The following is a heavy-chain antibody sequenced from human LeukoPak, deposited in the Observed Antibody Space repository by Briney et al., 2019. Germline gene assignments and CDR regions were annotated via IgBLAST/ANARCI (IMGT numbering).Heavy chain of an antibody. CDR3: AKDYYFFDY. CDR1: GFTSSSYD. CDR2: ISGSGGST. J-gene: IGHJ4*02. V-gene: IGHV3-23*01. Sequence: PGGSLSLSCAASGFTSSSYDMSWVRQAPGKGLEWVSAISGSGGSTYYADSVKGRFTISRDNSKNTLYLQMNSLRAEDTAVYYCAKDYYFFDYWGQGTLVTVSS. D-gene: IGHD3-10*01.